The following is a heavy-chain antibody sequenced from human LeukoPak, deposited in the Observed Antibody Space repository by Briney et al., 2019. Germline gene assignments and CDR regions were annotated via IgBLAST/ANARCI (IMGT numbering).Heavy chain of an antibody. CDR2: ISALNGNT. V-gene: IGHV1-18*01. Sequence: ASVKVSCKASGGTFSSYAISWVRQAPGQGLEWMGWISALNGNTNYAEKFKDRITMTTDTSTSTAYMELRSLRSDDSAVYYCARGLMREYKSGWYMHHFDFWGQGTLVTVSS. J-gene: IGHJ4*02. D-gene: IGHD6-19*01. CDR1: GGTFSSYA. CDR3: ARGLMREYKSGWYMHHFDF.